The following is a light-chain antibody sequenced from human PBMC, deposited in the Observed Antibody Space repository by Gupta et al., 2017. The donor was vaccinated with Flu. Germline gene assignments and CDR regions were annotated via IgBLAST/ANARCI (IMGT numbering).Light chain of an antibody. CDR3: QQRRHWPT. J-gene: IGKJ4*01. V-gene: IGKV3-11*01. CDR1: QSVSTY. CDR2: DAS. Sequence: EIVLTQSPATLSLSPGERATLSCRASQSVSTYLAWYQQRPGQAPRLLIYDASYRATGIPDRFSRSGYETDFTLTSYSLEPEDFAVYYLQQRRHWPTFGGGTKVEIK.